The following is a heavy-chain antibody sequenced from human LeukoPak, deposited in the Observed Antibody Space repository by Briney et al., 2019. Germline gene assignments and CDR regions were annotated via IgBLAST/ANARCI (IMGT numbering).Heavy chain of an antibody. Sequence: SETLSLTCTVPGDSISSGDYYWSWIRQPPGKGLEWIAYMYYSGSTYYNPSLKSRVTMSADTSKNQLSLKLCSVTAADTAVYYCARPYYYDSRIDPWGQGILVTVSS. V-gene: IGHV4-30-4*01. CDR3: ARPYYYDSRIDP. CDR1: GDSISSGDYY. D-gene: IGHD3-22*01. J-gene: IGHJ5*02. CDR2: MYYSGST.